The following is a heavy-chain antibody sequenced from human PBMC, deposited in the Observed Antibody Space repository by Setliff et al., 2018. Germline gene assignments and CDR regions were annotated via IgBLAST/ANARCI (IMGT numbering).Heavy chain of an antibody. Sequence: ASVKVSCKASGYTFTNYGITWVRQAPGQGLEWMGWINNYSFKTNYPQKFLGRVTVTTDTSTGTAYMELGSLTSDDTAIYYCARLVRYCTTRTCQRASGDEYFGQGTLVTVSS. J-gene: IGHJ4*02. CDR1: GYTFTNYG. CDR2: INNYSFKT. V-gene: IGHV1-18*01. D-gene: IGHD2-8*01. CDR3: ARLVRYCTTRTCQRASGDEY.